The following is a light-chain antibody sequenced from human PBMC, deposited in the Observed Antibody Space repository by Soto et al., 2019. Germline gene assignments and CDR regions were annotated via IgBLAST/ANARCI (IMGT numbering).Light chain of an antibody. CDR3: CSYAGSYTVI. J-gene: IGLJ2*01. CDR2: DVS. CDR1: SSDVGGYTY. Sequence: HSALTQPRSVSGSPGQSVTISCTGTSSDVGGYTYVSWYQQHPGKAPKLIIYDVSKRPSGVPDRFSDSKSGNTASLTISGLQAEDEADYYCCSYAGSYTVIFGGGTKLTVL. V-gene: IGLV2-11*01.